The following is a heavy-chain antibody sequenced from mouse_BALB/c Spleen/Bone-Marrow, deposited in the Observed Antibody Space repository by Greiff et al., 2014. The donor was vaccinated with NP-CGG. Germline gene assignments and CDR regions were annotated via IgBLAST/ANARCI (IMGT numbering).Heavy chain of an antibody. J-gene: IGHJ2*01. D-gene: IGHD2-1*01. CDR3: TRRRGNYYYFDY. CDR2: IYPGSGST. Sequence: LQQSGSELVRPGASVKLSCKASGYTFTSYWMHWVKQRPGQGLEWIGNIYPGSGSTNYDEKLKSKATLTVDTSSSTAYMQLSSLTSGDSAVYYCTRRRGNYYYFDYWGQGTTLTVSS. CDR1: GYTFTSYW. V-gene: IGHV1S22*01.